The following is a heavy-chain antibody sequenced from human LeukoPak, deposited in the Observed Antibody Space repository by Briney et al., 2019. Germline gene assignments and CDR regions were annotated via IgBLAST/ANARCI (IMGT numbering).Heavy chain of an antibody. CDR2: IWYDGSNK. J-gene: IGHJ4*02. D-gene: IGHD3/OR15-3a*01. Sequence: GGSLRLSCAASGFTFGSYDMHWVRQAPGKGLEWVAVIWYDGSNKYYADSVKGRFTISRDISKNTVYLQMNSLRAEDTAFYYCAKHKDWTFDYWGQGTLVTVSS. CDR1: GFTFGSYD. V-gene: IGHV3-33*06. CDR3: AKHKDWTFDY.